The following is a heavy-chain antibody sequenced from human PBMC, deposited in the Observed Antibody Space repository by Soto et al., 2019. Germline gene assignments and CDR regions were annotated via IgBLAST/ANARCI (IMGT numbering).Heavy chain of an antibody. D-gene: IGHD1-26*01. CDR1: GFTFSSYG. V-gene: IGHV3-30*18. CDR2: ISYDGSNK. J-gene: IGHJ4*02. Sequence: QVQLVESGGGVVQPGRSLRLSCAASGFTFSSYGMHWVRQAPGKGLEWVAVISYDGSNKYYADSVKGRFTISRDNSKNTLYLQMNSLRAEDTAVYYCAKDREGIDYWGQGTLVTVSS. CDR3: AKDREGIDY.